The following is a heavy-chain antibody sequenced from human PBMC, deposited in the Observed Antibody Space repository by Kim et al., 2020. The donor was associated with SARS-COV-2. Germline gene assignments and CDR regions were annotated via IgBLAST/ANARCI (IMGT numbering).Heavy chain of an antibody. J-gene: IGHJ5*02. V-gene: IGHV3-49*03. CDR2: IRSKAYGGTT. CDR1: GFTFGDYA. Sequence: GGSLRLSCTASGFTFGDYAMSWFRQAPGKGLEWVGFIRSKAYGGTTEYAASVKGRFTISRDDSKSIAYLQMNSLKTEDTAVYYCTRGVESDTSGGSCYWFDPWGQGTLVTVSS. CDR3: TRGVESDTSGGSCYWFDP. D-gene: IGHD2-15*01.